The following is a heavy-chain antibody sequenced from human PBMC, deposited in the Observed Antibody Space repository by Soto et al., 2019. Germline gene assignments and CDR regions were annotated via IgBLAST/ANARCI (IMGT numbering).Heavy chain of an antibody. CDR2: IYSGGST. D-gene: IGHD2-15*01. V-gene: IGHV3-66*01. CDR1: GFTVSSNY. Sequence: EVQLVESGGGLVQPGGSLRLSCAASGFTVSSNYMSWVRQAPGKGLEWVSVIYSGGSTYNADSVKGRFTISRDNSKNTLYLQMNSLRAEDTAVYYCVWAVAPYGYRYFDLWGRGTLVTVSS. CDR3: VWAVAPYGYRYFDL. J-gene: IGHJ2*01.